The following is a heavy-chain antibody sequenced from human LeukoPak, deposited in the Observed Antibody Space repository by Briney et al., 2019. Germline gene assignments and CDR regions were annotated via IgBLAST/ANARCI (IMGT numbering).Heavy chain of an antibody. Sequence: PSETLSLTCTVSGGSISSYYWSWIRQPPGKGLEWIGYIYYSGSTNYNPSLKSRVTISVDTSKNQFSLKLSSVTAADTAVYCCASAMGDYETQGYFQHWGQGTLVTVSS. CDR2: IYYSGST. CDR1: GGSISSYY. V-gene: IGHV4-59*01. J-gene: IGHJ1*01. CDR3: ASAMGDYETQGYFQH. D-gene: IGHD4-17*01.